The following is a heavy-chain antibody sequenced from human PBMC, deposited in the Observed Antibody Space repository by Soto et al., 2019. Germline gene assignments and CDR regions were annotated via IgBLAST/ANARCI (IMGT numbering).Heavy chain of an antibody. CDR1: GGSISGYY. CDR2: MYNTGST. J-gene: IGHJ4*02. CDR3: ATHNDRGDPGPLGY. V-gene: IGHV4-59*08. D-gene: IGHD1-1*01. Sequence: NPSETLSLTCTVSGGSISGYYWSWIRQPPGKGLEWIGYMYNTGSTVYNPSFKSRVTISVDTSKNQFSLKLSSVTAADTAVYYCATHNDRGDPGPLGYWGQGTLVTVSS.